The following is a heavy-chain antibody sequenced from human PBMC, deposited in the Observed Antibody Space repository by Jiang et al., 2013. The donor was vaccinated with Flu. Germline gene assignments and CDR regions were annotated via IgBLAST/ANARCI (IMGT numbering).Heavy chain of an antibody. CDR3: AREKPSKAYVHYFGMDV. CDR1: GFTFSRDT. Sequence: AASGFTFSRDTMNWVRQAPGKGLEWVASISRDSKYIYYADSLKGRISISRDNARSSLFLQMYSLRAEDSAVYYCAREKPSKAYVHYFGMDVWGQGTTVTVTS. V-gene: IGHV3-21*01. D-gene: IGHD4-11*01. CDR2: ISRDSKYI. J-gene: IGHJ6*02.